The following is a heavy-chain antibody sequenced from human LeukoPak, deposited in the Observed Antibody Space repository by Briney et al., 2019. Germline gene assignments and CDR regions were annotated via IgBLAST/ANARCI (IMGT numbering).Heavy chain of an antibody. D-gene: IGHD3-3*01. Sequence: GGSLRLSCAASGFTFSSHAMAWVRQAPGKGLEWVSAIGGSSGSTYYADSVKGRFTISRDNSKNTVYLQMNNLRADGTAVYYCARDPGVVAFHYLDYWGQGTLVTVSS. CDR1: GFTFSSHA. CDR3: ARDPGVVAFHYLDY. V-gene: IGHV3-23*01. J-gene: IGHJ4*02. CDR2: IGGSSGST.